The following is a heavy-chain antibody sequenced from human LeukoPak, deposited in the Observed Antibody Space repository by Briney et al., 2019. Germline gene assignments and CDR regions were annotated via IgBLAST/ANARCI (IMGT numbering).Heavy chain of an antibody. J-gene: IGHJ4*02. V-gene: IGHV1-2*02. D-gene: IGHD6-19*01. Sequence: ASVKVSCKASGYTFTGYYMHWVRQAPGQGLEWMGWINPNSGDTNYAQKFQGRVTMTRDTSISTAYMELSRLRSDDTAVYYCVFSSGWYGSVYWGQGTLVTVSS. CDR2: INPNSGDT. CDR1: GYTFTGYY. CDR3: VFSSGWYGSVY.